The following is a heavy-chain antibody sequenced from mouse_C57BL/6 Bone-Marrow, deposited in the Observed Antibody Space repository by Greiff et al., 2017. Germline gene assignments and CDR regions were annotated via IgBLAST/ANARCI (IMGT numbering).Heavy chain of an antibody. CDR1: GYTFTSYW. CDR2: IYPGSGST. J-gene: IGHJ2*01. Sequence: QVQLQQPGAELVKPGASVKMSCKASGYTFTSYWITWVKPRPGQGLEWIGDIYPGSGSTNYNEKFKSKATLTVDTSSNTAYMQLSSLTSADSAVYYCARWGWLLRDFDYWGKGTTLTVSS. CDR3: ARWGWLLRDFDY. V-gene: IGHV1-55*01. D-gene: IGHD2-3*01.